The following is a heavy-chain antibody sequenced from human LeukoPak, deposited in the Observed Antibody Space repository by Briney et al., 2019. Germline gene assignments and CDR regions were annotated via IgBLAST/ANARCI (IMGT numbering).Heavy chain of an antibody. D-gene: IGHD3-3*01. V-gene: IGHV3-21*01. J-gene: IGHJ4*02. Sequence: GGSLRLSCAASGFTFSSYSMNWVRQAPGKGLEWVSSISSSSSYIYYEDSVKGRFTISRDNAKNSLYLQMNSLRAEDTAVYYCARGERFLEWLLFFDYWGQGTLVTVSS. CDR1: GFTFSSYS. CDR3: ARGERFLEWLLFFDY. CDR2: ISSSSSYI.